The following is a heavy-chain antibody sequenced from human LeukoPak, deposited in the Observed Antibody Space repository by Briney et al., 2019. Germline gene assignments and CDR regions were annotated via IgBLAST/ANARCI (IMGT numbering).Heavy chain of an antibody. J-gene: IGHJ6*02. Sequence: GGSLRLSCAASGFTFSSYWMHWVRQAPGKGLVWVSRIHSDGSSTNYADSVKGRFTISRDNAKNTLYLQMNSLRAEDTAVYYCARDWSGTYCGGDCYLYYYGMDVWGQGTTVTVSS. CDR1: GFTFSSYW. CDR3: ARDWSGTYCGGDCYLYYYGMDV. D-gene: IGHD2-21*02. CDR2: IHSDGSST. V-gene: IGHV3-74*01.